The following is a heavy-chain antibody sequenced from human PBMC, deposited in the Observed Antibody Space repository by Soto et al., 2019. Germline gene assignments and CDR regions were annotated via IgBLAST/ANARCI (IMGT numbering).Heavy chain of an antibody. CDR3: ARESEDLTPNFDY. J-gene: IGHJ4*02. Sequence: PGGSLRLSCAASGFTFSSYAMHWVRQAPGKGLEYVSAISSNGGSTYYADSVKGRFTISRDNSKNTLYLQMSSLRAEDTAVYYCARESEDLTPNFDYWGQGTLVTVSS. V-gene: IGHV3-64D*06. CDR1: GFTFSSYA. CDR2: ISSNGGST.